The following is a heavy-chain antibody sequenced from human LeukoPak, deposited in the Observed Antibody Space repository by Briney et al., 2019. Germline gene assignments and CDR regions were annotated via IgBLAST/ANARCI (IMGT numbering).Heavy chain of an antibody. V-gene: IGHV3-20*04. CDR3: ARAVCPTIKYCDSSYFMDV. CDR1: GVSFADLG. J-gene: IGHJ6*03. Sequence: PGGSLRLSCAASGVSFADLGMSWGCDGPRKGLGMVSGINWNGGSSSYADYARGRFTISRDNAKNSLYLQMNSPRAEDTALYYCARAVCPTIKYCDSSYFMDVWGKGTTVNVS. D-gene: IGHD2-8*02. CDR2: INWNGGSS.